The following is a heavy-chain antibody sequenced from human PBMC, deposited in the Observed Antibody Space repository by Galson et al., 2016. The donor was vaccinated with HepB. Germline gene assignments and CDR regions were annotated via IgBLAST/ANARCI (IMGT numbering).Heavy chain of an antibody. CDR3: ARPVFNGDTDYFDY. D-gene: IGHD2-8*01. CDR2: IYPDYSDI. CDR1: GYSFSTYW. Sequence: QSGAEVKKPGESLRISCKGSGYSFSTYWIGWVRQMPGKGLEWMGSIYPDYSDIRYSPSFQGQVTISVDRSISTAYLQWSSLKASDSAMYYCARPVFNGDTDYFDYWGQGTLVTVYS. V-gene: IGHV5-51*01. J-gene: IGHJ4*02.